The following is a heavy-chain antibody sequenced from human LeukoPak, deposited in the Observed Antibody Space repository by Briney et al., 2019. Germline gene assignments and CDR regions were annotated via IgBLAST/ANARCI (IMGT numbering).Heavy chain of an antibody. V-gene: IGHV4-59*01. Sequence: KPSETLSLTCAVYGGSFSGYYWSWIRQPPGKGLEWIGYIYYSGSTNYNPSLKSRVTISVDTSKNQFSLKLSSVTAADTAVYYCATGIAAAGSDYWGQGTLVTVSS. CDR1: GGSFSGYY. CDR3: ATGIAAAGSDY. CDR2: IYYSGST. D-gene: IGHD6-13*01. J-gene: IGHJ4*02.